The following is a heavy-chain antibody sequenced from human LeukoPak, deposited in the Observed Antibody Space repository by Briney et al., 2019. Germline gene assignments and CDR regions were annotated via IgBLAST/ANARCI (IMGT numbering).Heavy chain of an antibody. J-gene: IGHJ3*02. D-gene: IGHD3-3*01. CDR2: ISSSSSYI. Sequence: PGGSLRLSCAASGFTFSSYSMNWVRQAPGKGLEWVSSISSSSSYIYYADSVKGRFTISRDNAKNTLYLQMNSLRAEDTAVYYCARGERKVFGFYAFDIWGQGTMVTVSS. CDR3: ARGERKVFGFYAFDI. V-gene: IGHV3-21*01. CDR1: GFTFSSYS.